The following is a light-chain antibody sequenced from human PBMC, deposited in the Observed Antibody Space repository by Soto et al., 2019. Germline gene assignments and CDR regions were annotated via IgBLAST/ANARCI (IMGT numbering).Light chain of an antibody. CDR1: QRISSW. J-gene: IGKJ1*01. CDR2: DAS. V-gene: IGKV1-5*01. Sequence: DIQMTQSPSTLSASVGDRVTITCRASQRISSWLAWYQQKPGKAPKLLIYDASSLESGVPSRFSGSGSGTEFTHTISSLQPDDFAAYYCQQYNSYSWTFGQGTKVDIK. CDR3: QQYNSYSWT.